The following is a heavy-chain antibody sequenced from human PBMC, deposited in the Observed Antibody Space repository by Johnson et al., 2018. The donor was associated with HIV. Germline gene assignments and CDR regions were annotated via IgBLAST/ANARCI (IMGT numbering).Heavy chain of an antibody. Sequence: EVQLLESGGGLVQPGGSLRLSCAASGFTVSSNYMSWVRQAPGKGLEWVSVIYSGGSTYYADSVKGRFTISRDNSKNTLYLQMNSLRAEDTAVYYCARERVTDYDFWSGYPHDDFDVWGQGTMVTVSS. CDR1: GFTVSSNY. CDR2: IYSGGST. D-gene: IGHD3-3*01. V-gene: IGHV3-66*01. CDR3: ARERVTDYDFWSGYPHDDFDV. J-gene: IGHJ3*01.